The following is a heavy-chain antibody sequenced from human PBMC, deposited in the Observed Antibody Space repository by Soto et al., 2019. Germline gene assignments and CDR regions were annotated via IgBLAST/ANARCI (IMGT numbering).Heavy chain of an antibody. CDR2: IYYSGST. J-gene: IGHJ4*02. CDR1: GGSISSSSYY. CDR3: RALRFLEWLLPLFDY. Sequence: PSETLSLTCTVSGGSISSSSYYWGWIRQPPGKGLEWIGSIYYSGSTYYNPSLKSRVTISVDTSKNQFSLKLSSVTAADTAVYYCRALRFLEWLLPLFDYWGQGTLVTVSS. D-gene: IGHD3-3*01. V-gene: IGHV4-39*01.